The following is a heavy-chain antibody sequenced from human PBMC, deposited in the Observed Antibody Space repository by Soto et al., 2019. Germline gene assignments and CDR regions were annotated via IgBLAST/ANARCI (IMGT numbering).Heavy chain of an antibody. D-gene: IGHD6-13*01. CDR3: AKDQAAAGTNFDY. Sequence: QVQLVESGGGVVQPGRSLRLSCAASGFTFSSYGMHWVRQAPGKGLEWVAVISYDGSNKYYADSVKGRFTISRDNSKNTLYLQMNSLRAEDTAMYYCAKDQAAAGTNFDYWGQGTLVTVSS. V-gene: IGHV3-30*18. CDR1: GFTFSSYG. CDR2: ISYDGSNK. J-gene: IGHJ4*02.